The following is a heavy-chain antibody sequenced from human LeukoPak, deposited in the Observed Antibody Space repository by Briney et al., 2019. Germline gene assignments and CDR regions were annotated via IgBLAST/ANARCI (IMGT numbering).Heavy chain of an antibody. CDR1: GGSISSYY. Sequence: PSETLSLTCTVSGGSISSYYWSWIRQPPGKGLEWIGYIYYSGSTNYNPSLKSRVTISVDTSKNQFTLKLSSVTAADTAVYYCAREEGYCSSTSCYYYFDYWGQGTLVTVSS. V-gene: IGHV4-59*01. D-gene: IGHD2-2*01. J-gene: IGHJ4*02. CDR3: AREEGYCSSTSCYYYFDY. CDR2: IYYSGST.